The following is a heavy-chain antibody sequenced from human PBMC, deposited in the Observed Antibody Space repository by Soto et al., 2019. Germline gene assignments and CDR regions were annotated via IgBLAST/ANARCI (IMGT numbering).Heavy chain of an antibody. D-gene: IGHD3-16*02. CDR3: ARDSYRYQVVDY. J-gene: IGHJ4*02. CDR2: IIPIFGTA. Sequence: ASVKVSCKASGGTFSSYAISWVRQAPGQGLEWMGGIIPIFGTANYAQKFQGRVTITADESTSTAYMELSSLRSEDTAVYYCARDSYRYQVVDYWGQGSLVTVSS. V-gene: IGHV1-69*13. CDR1: GGTFSSYA.